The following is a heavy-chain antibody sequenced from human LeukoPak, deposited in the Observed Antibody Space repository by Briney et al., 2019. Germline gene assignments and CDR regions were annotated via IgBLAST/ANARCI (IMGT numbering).Heavy chain of an antibody. V-gene: IGHV3-15*01. CDR1: GITFNNAW. D-gene: IGHD6-19*01. CDR2: IKSETDGGTT. J-gene: IGHJ4*02. Sequence: GGSLRLSCAASGITFNNAWMSWVRQAPGKGLEWVGLIKSETDGGTTDYAAPVKGRFTISRDDSKNTLYLQMNSLTTEDTAVYYCTTGCGRGWYSQTGDYWGQGTLVTVSP. CDR3: TTGCGRGWYSQTGDY.